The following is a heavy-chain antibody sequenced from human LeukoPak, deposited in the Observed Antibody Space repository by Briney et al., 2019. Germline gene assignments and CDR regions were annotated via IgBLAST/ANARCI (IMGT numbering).Heavy chain of an antibody. J-gene: IGHJ6*03. Sequence: SETLSLTCAVYGGSFSGYYLSWIRQPPGKGLEWIGEINHSGSTNYNPSLKSRVTISVDTSKNQFSLKLSSVTAEDTAVYYCARPLPRAHSSSWYVSSYYYYYMDVWGKGTTVTVSS. V-gene: IGHV4-34*01. CDR2: INHSGST. D-gene: IGHD6-13*01. CDR3: ARPLPRAHSSSWYVSSYYYYYMDV. CDR1: GGSFSGYY.